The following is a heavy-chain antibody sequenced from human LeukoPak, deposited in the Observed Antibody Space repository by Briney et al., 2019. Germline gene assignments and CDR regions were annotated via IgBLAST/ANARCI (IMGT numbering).Heavy chain of an antibody. CDR1: GYTFTSYG. Sequence: ASVKVSCKASGYTFTSYGISWVRQAPGQGLEWMGWISAYNGNTNYAQKLQGRVTMTTDTSTSTAYMELRSLRSDDTAVYYCAREYSSSTSCYHWFDPWGQGTLVTVSS. V-gene: IGHV1-18*01. J-gene: IGHJ5*02. CDR2: ISAYNGNT. CDR3: AREYSSSTSCYHWFDP. D-gene: IGHD2-2*01.